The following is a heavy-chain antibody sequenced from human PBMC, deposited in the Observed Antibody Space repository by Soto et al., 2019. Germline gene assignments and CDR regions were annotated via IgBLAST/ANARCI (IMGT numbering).Heavy chain of an antibody. CDR1: GXTLTELS. D-gene: IGHD3-16*01. J-gene: IGHJ4*02. CDR3: ATDRLYDSRPMSFDY. Sequence: ASVKVSCKVSGXTLTELSMHWVRQAPGKGLEWMGGFDPEDGETIYAQKFQGRVTMTEDTSTDTAYMELSSLRSEDTAVYYCATDRLYDSRPMSFDYWGQGTLVTVSS. V-gene: IGHV1-24*01. CDR2: FDPEDGET.